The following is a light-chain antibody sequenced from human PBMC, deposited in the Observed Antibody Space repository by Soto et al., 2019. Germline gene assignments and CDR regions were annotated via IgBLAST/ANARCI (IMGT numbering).Light chain of an antibody. CDR2: GAS. CDR1: QSVSSSY. Sequence: EIVLTQSPGTLSLSPGERATLSCRASQSVSSSYLAWYQQKPGQAPRLLIYGASSRATGIPDRFSGSGSGTDSTLTISRLEPEDVAVYYCQQYGSTPGTFGQGTKLEIK. J-gene: IGKJ2*01. CDR3: QQYGSTPGT. V-gene: IGKV3-20*01.